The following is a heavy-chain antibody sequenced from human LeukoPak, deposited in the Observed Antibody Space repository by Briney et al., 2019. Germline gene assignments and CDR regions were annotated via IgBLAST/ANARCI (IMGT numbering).Heavy chain of an antibody. CDR2: MNPNSGNP. J-gene: IGHJ4*02. Sequence: ASVKVSCKASGYTFTSYDINWVRQATGQGLEWMGWMNPNSGNPGYAQKFQGRVTMTRNTSISTAYMELSSLRSEDTAVYYCARGRVHELLYLCYWGQGTLVTVSS. V-gene: IGHV1-8*01. CDR3: ARGRVHELLYLCY. D-gene: IGHD3-10*01. CDR1: GYTFTSYD.